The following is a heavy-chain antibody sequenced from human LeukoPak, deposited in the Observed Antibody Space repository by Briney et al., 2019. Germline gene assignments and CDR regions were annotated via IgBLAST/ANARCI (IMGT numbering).Heavy chain of an antibody. CDR3: ASLSGIYCDGGSCFNCFDS. CDR1: GYSISSAYY. D-gene: IGHD2-15*01. J-gene: IGHJ5*01. Sequence: PSETLSLTCAVSGYSISSAYYWGWIRQPPGKGLEWIGTIYHSGSSYYNPSLKSRVTISVDTSKNQFSLRLTSVTAADTAVYFCASLSGIYCDGGSCFNCFDSWGQGTLVTVSS. CDR2: IYHSGSS. V-gene: IGHV4-38-2*01.